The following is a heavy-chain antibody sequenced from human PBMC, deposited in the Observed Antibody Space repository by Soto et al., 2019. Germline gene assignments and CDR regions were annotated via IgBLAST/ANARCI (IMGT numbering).Heavy chain of an antibody. V-gene: IGHV3-11*01. J-gene: IGHJ4*02. CDR2: ISSSGSTI. CDR1: GFTFSDYY. D-gene: IGHD3-9*01. Sequence: GGSLRLSCAASGFTFSDYYMSWIRQAPGKGLEWVSYISSSGSTIYYADSVKGRFTISRDNAKNSLYLQMNSLRAEDTAVYYCATDLGYYDILTAPDYWGQGTLVTVSS. CDR3: ATDLGYYDILTAPDY.